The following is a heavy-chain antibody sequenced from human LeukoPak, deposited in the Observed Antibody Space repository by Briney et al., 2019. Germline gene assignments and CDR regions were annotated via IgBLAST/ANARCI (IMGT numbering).Heavy chain of an antibody. CDR2: IRYDGSNK. CDR1: GFTFSSYG. Sequence: GGSLRLSCAASGFTFSSYGMHWVRQAPGKGLEWVAFIRYDGSNKYYADSVKGRFTISRDNSKNTLYLQMNSLRAEDTAVYYCAKARDGYNAAYYMDVWGKGTTVTVSS. J-gene: IGHJ6*03. CDR3: AKARDGYNAAYYMDV. V-gene: IGHV3-30*02. D-gene: IGHD5-24*01.